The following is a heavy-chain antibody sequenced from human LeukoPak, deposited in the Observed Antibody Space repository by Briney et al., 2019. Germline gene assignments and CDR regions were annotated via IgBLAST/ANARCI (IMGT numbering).Heavy chain of an antibody. V-gene: IGHV4-59*12. CDR2: IYYSGST. Sequence: SETLSLTCTVSGGSISSYYWSWIRQPPGKGLEWIGYIYYSGSTNYNPSLKSRVTMSVDTSKNQFSLKLSSVTAADTAVYYCARGLRYDFWSGYHTFDYWGQGTLVTVSS. CDR3: ARGLRYDFWSGYHTFDY. CDR1: GGSISSYY. D-gene: IGHD3-3*01. J-gene: IGHJ4*02.